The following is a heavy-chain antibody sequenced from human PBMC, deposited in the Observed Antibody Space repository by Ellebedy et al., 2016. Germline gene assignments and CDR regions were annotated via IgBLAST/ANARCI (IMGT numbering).Heavy chain of an antibody. Sequence: GGSLRLSCTASGFTFGDYAMTWFRQAPGKGLGWVGFIRSKAFGGTTEYAASVKGRFTVSRDDSKSIAYLQMNSLKTEDTAMYYCTRGRLEMATTFDYWGQGTLVTVSS. V-gene: IGHV3-49*03. CDR2: IRSKAFGGTT. D-gene: IGHD5-24*01. CDR3: TRGRLEMATTFDY. J-gene: IGHJ4*02. CDR1: GFTFGDYA.